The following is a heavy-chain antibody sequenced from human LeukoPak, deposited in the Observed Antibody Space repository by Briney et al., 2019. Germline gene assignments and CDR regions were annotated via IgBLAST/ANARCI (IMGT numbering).Heavy chain of an antibody. CDR3: ARDPGGRNWFDP. D-gene: IGHD5-24*01. Sequence: SETLSLTCTVSGGSISNYYWSWIRQPAGKGLEWIGYIYYSGSTYYNPSLKSRATISVGMSKNQFSLKLSSVTAADTAVYYCARDPGGRNWFDPWGLGTLVTVSS. CDR2: IYYSGST. CDR1: GGSISNYY. J-gene: IGHJ5*02. V-gene: IGHV4-59*06.